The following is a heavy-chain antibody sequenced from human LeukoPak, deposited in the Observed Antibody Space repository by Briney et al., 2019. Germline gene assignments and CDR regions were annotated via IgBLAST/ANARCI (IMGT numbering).Heavy chain of an antibody. CDR1: GYTFTSYG. D-gene: IGHD3-3*01. J-gene: IGHJ5*02. Sequence: ASVKVSCKASGYTFTSYGISWVRQAPGQGLEWMGWISAYNGNTNYAQKLQGRVTMTTDTSTSTAYMELRSLRSDDTAVYYCARGPAYYDFWSGYLAWFDPWGQGTLVTDSS. CDR2: ISAYNGNT. CDR3: ARGPAYYDFWSGYLAWFDP. V-gene: IGHV1-18*01.